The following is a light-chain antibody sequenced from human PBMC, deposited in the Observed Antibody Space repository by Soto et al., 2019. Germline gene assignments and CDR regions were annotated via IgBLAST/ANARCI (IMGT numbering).Light chain of an antibody. Sequence: AIQLTQSPSSLSASVGDRVTITCRASQGISSAVAWYRQKPGKAPKLLIYDASSLESGVPSRFSGSGSGTDFTLTISSLQPGDFATYYCQQFNSFPLTFGGGTKVAIK. J-gene: IGKJ4*01. CDR2: DAS. CDR3: QQFNSFPLT. CDR1: QGISSA. V-gene: IGKV1-13*02.